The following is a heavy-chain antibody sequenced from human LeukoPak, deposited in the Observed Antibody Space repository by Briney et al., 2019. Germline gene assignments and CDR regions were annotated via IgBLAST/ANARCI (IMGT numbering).Heavy chain of an antibody. D-gene: IGHD5-18*01. Sequence: GGSLRLSCAASGFTVSSSYMSWVRQAPGKGLEWVSLIYSGGSTYYADSVKGRFTISRDNSKNTLYLQMTSLRPEDTAVYYCARGYNYGFDHWGQGTLVIVSS. CDR1: GFTVSSSY. CDR2: IYSGGST. CDR3: ARGYNYGFDH. V-gene: IGHV3-66*02. J-gene: IGHJ4*02.